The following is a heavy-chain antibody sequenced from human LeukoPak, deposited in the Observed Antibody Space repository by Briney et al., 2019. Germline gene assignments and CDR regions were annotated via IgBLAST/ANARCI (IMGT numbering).Heavy chain of an antibody. CDR3: AGGLPPWSRGNY. CDR1: GFTFSSYS. J-gene: IGHJ4*02. D-gene: IGHD3-10*01. Sequence: GGSLRLSCAASGFTFSSYSMNWVRQAPGKGLEWVANIKQDGSEKYYVDSVKGRFTISRDNAKNSLYLQMNSLRAEDTAVYYCAGGLPPWSRGNYWGQGALVTVSS. CDR2: IKQDGSEK. V-gene: IGHV3-7*04.